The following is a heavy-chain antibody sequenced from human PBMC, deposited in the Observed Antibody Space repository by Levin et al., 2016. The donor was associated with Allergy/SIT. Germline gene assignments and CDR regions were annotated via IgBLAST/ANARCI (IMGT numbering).Heavy chain of an antibody. CDR1: GGSISSYY. CDR2: IYYSGST. CDR3: ARGDGLRFLENWFDP. J-gene: IGHJ5*02. Sequence: GSLRLSCTVSGGSISSYYWSWIRQPPGKGLEWIGYIYYSGSTNYNPSLKSRVTISVDTSKNQFSLKLSSVTAADTAVYYCARGDGLRFLENWFDPWGQGTLVTVSS. V-gene: IGHV4-59*01. D-gene: IGHD3-3*01.